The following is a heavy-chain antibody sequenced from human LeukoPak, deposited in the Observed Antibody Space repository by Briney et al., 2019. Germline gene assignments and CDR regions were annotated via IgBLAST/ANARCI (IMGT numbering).Heavy chain of an antibody. V-gene: IGHV6-1*01. CDR3: ARDNFAAHSDFDS. J-gene: IGHJ4*02. Sequence: SQTLSLTCVISGDSVSSNRVAWSWIRQSPSRGLEWLGRTYHTSKWFSEYAVSLKSRITIKPDTSKNQFSLQLNSVSPEDTAVYYCARDNFAAHSDFDSWGQGTLVTVSS. CDR1: GDSVSSNRVA. CDR2: TYHTSKWFS. D-gene: IGHD6-6*01.